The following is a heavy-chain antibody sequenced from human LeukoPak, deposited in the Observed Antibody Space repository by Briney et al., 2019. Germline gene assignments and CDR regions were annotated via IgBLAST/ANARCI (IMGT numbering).Heavy chain of an antibody. V-gene: IGHV3-66*01. CDR3: ARDHGNVDYYYGMDV. J-gene: IGHJ6*02. Sequence: GGSLRLSCAASGFTLSSNYMSWVRQAPGKGLEWVSVIYSGGSTYYADSVKGRFTISRDNSKNTLYLQMNSLRAEDTAVYYCARDHGNVDYYYGMDVWGQGTTVTVSS. CDR2: IYSGGST. D-gene: IGHD1-14*01. CDR1: GFTLSSNY.